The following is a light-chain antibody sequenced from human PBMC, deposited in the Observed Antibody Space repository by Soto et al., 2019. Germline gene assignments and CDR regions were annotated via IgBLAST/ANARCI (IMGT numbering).Light chain of an antibody. J-gene: IGLJ1*01. CDR2: SNT. CDR3: QSYDSSLSGVV. V-gene: IGLV1-40*01. CDR1: SSNIGATYD. Sequence: QSALTQPPSVSGAPGQRVTISCTGSSSNIGATYDVHWYLQLPGTAPKLLIYSNTNRPSGVPDRFSGSKSGTSASLAITGLQAEDEADYYCQSYDSSLSGVVFGTGTKLTVL.